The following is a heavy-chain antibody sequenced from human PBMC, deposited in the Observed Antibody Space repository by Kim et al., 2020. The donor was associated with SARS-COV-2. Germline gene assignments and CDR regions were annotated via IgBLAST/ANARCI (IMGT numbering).Heavy chain of an antibody. V-gene: IGHV1-69*13. Sequence: SVKVSCKASGGTFSSYAISWVRQAPGQGLEWMGGIIPIFGTANYAQKFQGRVTITADESMSTAYMELSSLISEDTAVYYCARVGATDRYFDLWGRGTLVTVSS. J-gene: IGHJ2*01. CDR1: GGTFSSYA. D-gene: IGHD1-26*01. CDR3: ARVGATDRYFDL. CDR2: IIPIFGTA.